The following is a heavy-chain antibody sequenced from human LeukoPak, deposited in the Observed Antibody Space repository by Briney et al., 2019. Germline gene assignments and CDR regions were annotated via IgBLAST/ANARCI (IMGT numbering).Heavy chain of an antibody. CDR3: ARSRRDGYNWFGY. Sequence: GGSLRLSCAASGFTFISYAIHWVRQAPGKGLEWVAVISFHGTDTFYADSVKGRFTISRDNSKNTPYLQMNSLRAEDTAVYYCARSRRDGYNWFGYWGQGTLVTVSS. D-gene: IGHD5-24*01. CDR1: GFTFISYA. V-gene: IGHV3-30*14. CDR2: ISFHGTDT. J-gene: IGHJ5*01.